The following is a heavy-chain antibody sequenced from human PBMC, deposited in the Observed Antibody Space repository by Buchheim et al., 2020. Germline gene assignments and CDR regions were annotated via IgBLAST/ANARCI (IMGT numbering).Heavy chain of an antibody. CDR3: ARDRGAAAGTSPGY. D-gene: IGHD6-13*01. CDR1: GYTFTSYY. CDR2: INPSGAGP. J-gene: IGHJ4*02. V-gene: IGHV1-46*01. Sequence: QVQLVQSGAEVKKPGASVKVSCKASGYTFTSYYVHWVRQAPGQGLEWMGIINPSGAGPSYSQKFQGRVTMTRDTSTSTVYMELCSLRSEDTAVYYCARDRGAAAGTSPGYWGQGTL.